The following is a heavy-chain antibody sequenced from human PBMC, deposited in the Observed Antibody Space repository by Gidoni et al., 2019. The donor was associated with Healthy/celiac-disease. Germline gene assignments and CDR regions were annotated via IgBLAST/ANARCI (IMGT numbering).Heavy chain of an antibody. CDR2: INHSGST. D-gene: IGHD2-2*02. CDR1: GGSFSGSY. J-gene: IGHJ5*02. V-gene: IGHV4-34*01. Sequence: QVQLQQWGAGLLKPSETLSLTCAVSGGSFSGSYWSWSRQPPGKGLEWIGEINHSGSTNYNPSLKSRVTISVDTSKNQFSLKLSSVTAADTAVYYCARGRNYYCSSTSCYSKWFDPWGQGTLVTVSS. CDR3: ARGRNYYCSSTSCYSKWFDP.